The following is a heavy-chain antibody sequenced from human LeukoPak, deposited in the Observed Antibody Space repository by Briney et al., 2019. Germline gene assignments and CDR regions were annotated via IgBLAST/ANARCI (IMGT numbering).Heavy chain of an antibody. CDR1: GFTFSSYW. CDR2: ISSSGSTI. Sequence: TGGSLRLSCAASGFTFSSYWMSWVRQAPGKGLEWVSYISSSGSTIYYADSVKGRFTISRDNAKNSLYLQMNSLRAEDTAVYYCASGTPAGYYYDSSEHWGQGTLVTVSS. J-gene: IGHJ4*02. V-gene: IGHV3-48*04. D-gene: IGHD3-22*01. CDR3: ASGTPAGYYYDSSEH.